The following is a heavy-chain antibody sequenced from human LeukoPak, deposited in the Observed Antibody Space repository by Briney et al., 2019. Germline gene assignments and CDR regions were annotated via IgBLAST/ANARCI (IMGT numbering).Heavy chain of an antibody. CDR3: ARDATVASSPNWFDP. CDR2: IARGSFTR. D-gene: IGHD6-19*01. CDR1: GFRFSSYS. J-gene: IGHJ5*02. Sequence: GGSLRLSCAASGFRFSSYSMHWVRQAPGKGLDWVSSIARGSFTRYYADSVKRRFTISRDDGKTSLYLHMNSLRVDDTAVYFCARDATVASSPNWFDPWGQGTLVTVSS. V-gene: IGHV3-48*01.